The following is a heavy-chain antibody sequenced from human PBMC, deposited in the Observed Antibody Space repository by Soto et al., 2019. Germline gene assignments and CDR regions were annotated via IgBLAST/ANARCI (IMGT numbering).Heavy chain of an antibody. Sequence: GASVKVSCKASGGTFSSYTISWVRQAPGQGLEWMGRIIPILGIANYAQKFQGRVTITADKSTSTAYMELSSLRSEDTAVYYCAREGYGSGSYWTTPGSMDVWGQGTTVTVSS. CDR2: IIPILGIA. CDR3: AREGYGSGSYWTTPGSMDV. J-gene: IGHJ6*02. V-gene: IGHV1-69*04. CDR1: GGTFSSYT. D-gene: IGHD3-10*01.